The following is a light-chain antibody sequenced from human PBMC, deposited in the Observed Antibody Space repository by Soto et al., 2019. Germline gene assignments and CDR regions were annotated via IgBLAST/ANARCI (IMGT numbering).Light chain of an antibody. CDR2: DVS. CDR3: NSYTPSDTRQIV. J-gene: IGLJ1*01. CDR1: SSDVCGYNY. V-gene: IGLV2-14*01. Sequence: QSVLTQPASVSGSPGQSITISCTGTSSDVCGYNYVSWYQQHPGKAPKFMIYDVSNRPSGVSTRFSGSKSGNTASLTISGLQAEDEADYYCNSYTPSDTRQIVFGTGTKVTVL.